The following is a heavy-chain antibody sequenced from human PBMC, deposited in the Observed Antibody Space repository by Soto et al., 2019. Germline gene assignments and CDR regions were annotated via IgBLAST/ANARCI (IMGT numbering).Heavy chain of an antibody. V-gene: IGHV3-9*01. Sequence: SLRLSCASSGFTFDDYAMHCVRQAPGKGLEWVSGISWNSGNIGYADSVKGRFTISRDNAKNSLYLQMNSLRVEDTAVYYCAKGTHTNYASYYGMDVWGQGTTDTVSS. CDR2: ISWNSGNI. CDR3: AKGTHTNYASYYGMDV. J-gene: IGHJ6*01. D-gene: IGHD4-4*01. CDR1: GFTFDDYA.